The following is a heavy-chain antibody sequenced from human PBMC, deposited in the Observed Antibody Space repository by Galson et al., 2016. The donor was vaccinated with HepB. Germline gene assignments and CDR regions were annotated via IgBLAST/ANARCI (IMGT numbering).Heavy chain of an antibody. D-gene: IGHD1-26*01. CDR2: IYYIGSA. Sequence: SETLSLTCTVSGGSISSSSYYWGWIRQPPGKGLEWIESIYYIGSAYYNPSLKSRVTISLDPSRNQFSLKLSSVTAADTAVYYCTSPAAVRGAYYQFDYWGLGTLVTVSS. CDR1: GGSISSSSYY. J-gene: IGHJ4*02. V-gene: IGHV4-39*01. CDR3: TSPAAVRGAYYQFDY.